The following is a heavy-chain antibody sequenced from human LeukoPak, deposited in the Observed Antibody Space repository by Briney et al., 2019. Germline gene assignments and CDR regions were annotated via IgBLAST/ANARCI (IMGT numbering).Heavy chain of an antibody. CDR2: ISWNSGSI. D-gene: IGHD3-10*01. J-gene: IGHJ4*02. Sequence: GGSLRLSCAASGFTFDDYAMHWVRQAPWKGLEWVSGISWNSGSIGYADSVKGRFTISRDNAKNSLYLQMNSLRAEDTALYYCAKAARWVRGVFDYWGQGTLVTVSS. CDR1: GFTFDDYA. CDR3: AKAARWVRGVFDY. V-gene: IGHV3-9*01.